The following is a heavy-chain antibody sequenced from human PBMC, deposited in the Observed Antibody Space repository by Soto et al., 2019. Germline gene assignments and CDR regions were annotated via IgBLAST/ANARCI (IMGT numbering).Heavy chain of an antibody. J-gene: IGHJ3*02. CDR2: ISYSGSTI. Sequence: GGSLSLACAASGFTFSDYYMSWIRQAPGKGLEWVSYISYSGSTIYYADSVKGRFTTSRDNAKNSLYLQMNSLRAEDTAVYYCARDNLAFDIWGQGTMVTVSS. V-gene: IGHV3-11*01. CDR3: ARDNLAFDI. CDR1: GFTFSDYY.